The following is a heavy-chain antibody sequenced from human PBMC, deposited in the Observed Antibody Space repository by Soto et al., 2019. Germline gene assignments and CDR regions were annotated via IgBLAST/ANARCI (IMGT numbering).Heavy chain of an antibody. CDR2: IYPDTSDT. D-gene: IGHD3-10*01. CDR3: ARQGATADTFPLVWFAL. Sequence: PGESLKISCQASGYSFAGYWIAWVRQMPGKGLEWMGIIYPDTSDTRYSRSFQGQVTISADKSISTAYLQWSSLEASDTAVYFCARQGATADTFPLVWFALWGQGTLVPVSS. J-gene: IGHJ1*01. CDR1: GYSFAGYW. V-gene: IGHV5-51*01.